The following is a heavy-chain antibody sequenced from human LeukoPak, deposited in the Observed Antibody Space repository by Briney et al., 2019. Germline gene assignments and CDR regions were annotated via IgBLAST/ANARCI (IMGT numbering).Heavy chain of an antibody. V-gene: IGHV4-38-2*02. D-gene: IGHD1-26*01. J-gene: IGHJ4*02. CDR2: IYNSGST. CDR3: ASLGGTYDY. CDR1: GYSISSGFH. Sequence: SETLSLTCTVSGYSISSGFHWGWIRQPPGKGLEWIGYIYNSGSTKYNPSLQSRVSISVHTSKSQVSLKLSSVTAADTAVYYCASLGGTYDYWGQGTLVTVSS.